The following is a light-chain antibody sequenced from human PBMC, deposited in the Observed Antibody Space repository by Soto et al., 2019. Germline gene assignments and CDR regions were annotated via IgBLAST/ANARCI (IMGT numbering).Light chain of an antibody. V-gene: IGLV2-23*02. CDR1: SSGVGSYDL. CDR2: EVA. J-gene: IGLJ2*01. CDR3: CSYTSTSTLV. Sequence: QSALTQPASVSGSPGQSFTLSCTGTSSGVGSYDLVSWYQQRPGRAPRLLIFEVAKRPSGISTRFSGSKSGNTASLTISGLQAVAEADYFCCSYTSTSTLVFGGGTQLTVL.